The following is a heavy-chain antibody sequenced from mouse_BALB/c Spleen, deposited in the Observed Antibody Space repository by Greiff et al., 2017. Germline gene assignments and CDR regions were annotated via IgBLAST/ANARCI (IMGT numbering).Heavy chain of an antibody. J-gene: IGHJ3*01. CDR1: GYSITSDYA. CDR3: ARRRDDYDGGWFAY. D-gene: IGHD2-4*01. V-gene: IGHV3-2*02. Sequence: EVQLQESGPGLVKPSQSLSLTCTVTGYSITSDYAWYWIRQFPGNKLEWMGYISYSGSTSYNPSLKSRISITRDTSKNQFFLQLNSVTTEDTATYYCARRRDDYDGGWFAYWGQGTLVTVSA. CDR2: ISYSGST.